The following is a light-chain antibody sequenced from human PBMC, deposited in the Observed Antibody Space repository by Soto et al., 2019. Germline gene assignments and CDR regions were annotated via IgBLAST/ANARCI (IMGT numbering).Light chain of an antibody. J-gene: IGKJ4*01. CDR3: QQSHSAPLT. V-gene: IGKV1-39*01. CDR1: QSISSH. Sequence: QMTQSPSSLFASVGDRVTITCRASQSISSHLNWYQQKVGQTPRLLIYAASTLQSEVPPRFSGSGSGTDFTLTISGLQREDFPTYYCQQSHSAPLTFGGGTKIQI. CDR2: AAS.